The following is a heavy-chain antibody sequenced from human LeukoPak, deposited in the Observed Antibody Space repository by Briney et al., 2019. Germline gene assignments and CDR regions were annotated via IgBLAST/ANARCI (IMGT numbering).Heavy chain of an antibody. CDR3: AKTGSRGGTFRPSYYYYYMDV. J-gene: IGHJ6*03. CDR2: VTGNGGTT. CDR1: GFTFSSYA. V-gene: IGHV3-23*01. D-gene: IGHD3-9*01. Sequence: GGSLRLSCAASGFTFSSYAMSWVRQAPGKGLEWVSGVTGNGGTTYYADSVKGRFTISRDNSKNTIYLQMNSLRPEDTALYYCAKTGSRGGTFRPSYYYYYMDVWGKGTTVTISS.